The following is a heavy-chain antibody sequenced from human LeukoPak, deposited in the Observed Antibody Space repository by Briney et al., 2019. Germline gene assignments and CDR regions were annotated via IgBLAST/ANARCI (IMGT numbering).Heavy chain of an antibody. J-gene: IGHJ3*02. CDR3: AMRIAAADAFDI. CDR2: IIPIFGTA. V-gene: IGHV1-69*13. CDR1: GGTFSSYA. D-gene: IGHD6-13*01. Sequence: SVKVSCKASGGTFSSYAISWVRQAPGQGLEWMGGIIPIFGTANYAQKFQGRVTITADESTSTAYMELSSLRSEDTALYYCAMRIAAADAFDIWGQGTMVTVSS.